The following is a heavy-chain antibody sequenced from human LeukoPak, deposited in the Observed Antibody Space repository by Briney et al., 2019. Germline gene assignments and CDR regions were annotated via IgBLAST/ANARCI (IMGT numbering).Heavy chain of an antibody. Sequence: HPGGSLRLSCAASGFTFSTYWMSWVRQAPGKGLEWVANIKQDGSEKYYVDSVKGRFTISRDNAKNSLYLQMNSLRAEDTALYYCAKAAAPHIVVVPAAPQNYYGMDVWGQGTTVTVSS. J-gene: IGHJ6*02. V-gene: IGHV3-7*03. D-gene: IGHD2-2*01. CDR1: GFTFSTYW. CDR2: IKQDGSEK. CDR3: AKAAAPHIVVVPAAPQNYYGMDV.